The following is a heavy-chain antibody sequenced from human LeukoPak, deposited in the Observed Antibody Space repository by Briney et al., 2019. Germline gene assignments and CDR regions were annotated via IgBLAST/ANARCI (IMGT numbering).Heavy chain of an antibody. CDR3: AREIFNGFDS. Sequence: GRSLIQSCAGSGFTFMSYAMHWVRQPPARERVWVAVISYDGSNIDYADSVQGQFTICQDNYKNTLLLQKNSLRGEGTAVYYCAREIFNGFDSWRQGTMVTVCS. CDR2: ISYDGSNI. V-gene: IGHV3-30-3*01. CDR1: GFTFMSYA. J-gene: IGHJ3*02.